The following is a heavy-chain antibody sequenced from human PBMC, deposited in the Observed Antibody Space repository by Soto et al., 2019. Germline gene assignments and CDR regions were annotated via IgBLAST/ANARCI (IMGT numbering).Heavy chain of an antibody. CDR2: ISYDGKEK. Sequence: QVRLVESGGGVVQPGRSLRLSCAASGFNIKSFGMHWVRQAPGKGLEWIAFISYDGKEKQYADSVQGRFTVSTDNSNTLLLQMDGLRGEDTAVYFCAKDLSYGTDWPYFDRRGQGTLVIVSS. CDR3: AKDLSYGTDWPYFDR. CDR1: GFNIKSFG. V-gene: IGHV3-30*18. D-gene: IGHD3-16*01. J-gene: IGHJ4*02.